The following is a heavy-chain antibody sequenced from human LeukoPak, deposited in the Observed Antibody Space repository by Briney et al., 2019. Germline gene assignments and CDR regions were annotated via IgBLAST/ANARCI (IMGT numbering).Heavy chain of an antibody. Sequence: SETLSLTCAVYGVSFSGYYWSWIRQPPGKGLEWIGEINHSGSTNYNPSLKSRVTISVDTSKNQFSLKLSSVTAADTAVYYCARGPRIAAAGTIPLWGQGTLVTVSS. V-gene: IGHV4-34*01. D-gene: IGHD6-13*01. CDR2: INHSGST. J-gene: IGHJ4*02. CDR3: ARGPRIAAAGTIPL. CDR1: GVSFSGYY.